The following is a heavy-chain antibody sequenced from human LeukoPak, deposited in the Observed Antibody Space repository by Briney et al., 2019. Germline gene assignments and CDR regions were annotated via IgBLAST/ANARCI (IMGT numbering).Heavy chain of an antibody. CDR1: GYSFSYFG. D-gene: IGHD6-25*01. CDR3: ARSLDAAAGLANFDY. Sequence: ASVKVSCKASGYSFSYFGINWVRQAPGQGLEWIGWINCYNGNTSYAQKSEGRLTLTTDTATSTVYMELRNLRYDNTAVYYCARSLDAAAGLANFDYWGQGTRVTVSS. J-gene: IGHJ4*02. V-gene: IGHV1-18*01. CDR2: INCYNGNT.